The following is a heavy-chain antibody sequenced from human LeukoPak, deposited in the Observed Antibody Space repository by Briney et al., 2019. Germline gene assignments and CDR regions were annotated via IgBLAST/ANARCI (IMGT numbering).Heavy chain of an antibody. CDR3: VRASGSFDY. V-gene: IGHV3-33*08. CDR1: GFTFSRYW. Sequence: VGSLRLSCAASGFTFSRYWMHWVRQAPGKGLEWVAVIWSDGSNKYYADSVKGRFTISRDNSKKTLYLQMNSLRVEDTAVYYCVRASGSFDYWGQGTLVTVSS. J-gene: IGHJ4*02. CDR2: IWSDGSNK. D-gene: IGHD3-10*01.